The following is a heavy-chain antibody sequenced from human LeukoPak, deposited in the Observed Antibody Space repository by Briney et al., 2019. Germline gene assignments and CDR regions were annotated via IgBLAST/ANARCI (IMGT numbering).Heavy chain of an antibody. CDR3: AKDLDDILAWGDY. Sequence: PGGSLRLSCAASGFTFSSYAMSWVRQAPGKGLEWVSAISGSGGSTYYADSVKGRFTISRDNSKNTLYLQMDSLRAEDTAVYYCAKDLDDILAWGDYWGQGTLVTVSS. D-gene: IGHD3-9*01. J-gene: IGHJ4*02. CDR1: GFTFSSYA. V-gene: IGHV3-23*01. CDR2: ISGSGGST.